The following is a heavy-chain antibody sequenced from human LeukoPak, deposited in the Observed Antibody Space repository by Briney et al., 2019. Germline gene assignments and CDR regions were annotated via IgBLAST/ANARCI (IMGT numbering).Heavy chain of an antibody. CDR3: ARDLGTISGLFDY. J-gene: IGHJ4*02. CDR1: GFTFSSYW. Sequence: GGSLRLSCAASGFTFSSYWMSWVRQAPGKGLEWVANIKQDGSEKYYVDSVKGRFTISRDNAKNSLYLQMNSLRAEDTAVYYCARDLGTISGLFDYWGQGTLVTVSS. CDR2: IKQDGSEK. V-gene: IGHV3-7*01. D-gene: IGHD3-9*01.